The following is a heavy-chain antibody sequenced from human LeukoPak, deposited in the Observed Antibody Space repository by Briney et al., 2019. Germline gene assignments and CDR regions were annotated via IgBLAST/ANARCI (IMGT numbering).Heavy chain of an antibody. CDR2: ISTDARTI. Sequence: PGGSLRLSCAASGFAFSSNWMHWVRQAPGKGLVWASHISTDARTITYADFVKGRFTISRDNAKNSLYLQMNSLRAEDTAVYYCAGESLARSWYTHGVDYWGQGTLVTVSS. J-gene: IGHJ4*02. V-gene: IGHV3-74*01. CDR1: GFAFSSNW. D-gene: IGHD6-13*01. CDR3: AGESLARSWYTHGVDY.